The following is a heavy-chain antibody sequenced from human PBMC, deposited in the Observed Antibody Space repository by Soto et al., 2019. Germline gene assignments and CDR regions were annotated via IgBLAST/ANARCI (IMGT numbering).Heavy chain of an antibody. CDR2: ISGSGGST. V-gene: IGHV3-23*01. CDR1: GFTFSSYA. D-gene: IGHD5-12*01. Sequence: LRLGCAASGFTFSSYAMSWVRQARGKGLEWVSAISGSGGSTYYADSVKGRFTISRDNSKNTLYLQMNSLRAEDTAVYYCARYAERGYSGYDYNYWGQGTLVTVSS. J-gene: IGHJ4*02. CDR3: ARYAERGYSGYDYNY.